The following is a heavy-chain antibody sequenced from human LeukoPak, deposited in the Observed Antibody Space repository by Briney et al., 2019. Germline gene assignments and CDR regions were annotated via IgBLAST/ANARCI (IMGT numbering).Heavy chain of an antibody. CDR2: ISYDGSNK. J-gene: IGHJ6*02. Sequence: GRSLRLSCAASGFTFSSYGMHWVRQAPGKGLEWVAVISYDGSNKYYADSVKGRFTISRDNSKNTLYLQMNSLRAGDTAVYYCAKDYGMDVWGQGTTVTVSS. V-gene: IGHV3-30*18. CDR1: GFTFSSYG. CDR3: AKDYGMDV.